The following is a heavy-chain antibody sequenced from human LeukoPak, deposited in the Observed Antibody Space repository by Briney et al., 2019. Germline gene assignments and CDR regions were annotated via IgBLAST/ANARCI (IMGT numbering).Heavy chain of an antibody. Sequence: GGSLRLSCAASGFTFNTYGMHWVRQAPGKGLESVAFIRFDGTNKYYADSVKGRFTISRDNSKNTLYLQMNSLRAEDTAVYYCAKSDGWGVVTAINPPFDYWGQGTLVTVSS. J-gene: IGHJ4*02. CDR2: IRFDGTNK. CDR1: GFTFNTYG. D-gene: IGHD2-21*02. V-gene: IGHV3-30*02. CDR3: AKSDGWGVVTAINPPFDY.